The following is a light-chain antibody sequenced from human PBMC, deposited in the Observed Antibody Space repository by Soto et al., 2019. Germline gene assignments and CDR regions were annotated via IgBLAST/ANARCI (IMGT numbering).Light chain of an antibody. CDR2: DND. Sequence: QSVLTQPPSVSAAPGEKVSISCSGSSSNIGNDYVSWYQQLPGTAPTILIYDNDKRPSGIPDRFSCSNSGTSATLGITGLQTGDEADYHCATWDDTLSSVIFGGGTKLTVL. CDR3: ATWDDTLSSVI. J-gene: IGLJ2*01. CDR1: SSNIGNDY. V-gene: IGLV1-51*01.